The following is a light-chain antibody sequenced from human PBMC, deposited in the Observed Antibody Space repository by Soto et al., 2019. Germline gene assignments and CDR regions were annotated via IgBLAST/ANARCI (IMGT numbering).Light chain of an antibody. CDR3: SSYTSSSTLYV. J-gene: IGLJ1*01. V-gene: IGLV2-14*03. CDR2: DVS. Sequence: QSALTQPASVSGSPGQSITISCTGTSSDVGGYNYVSWYQHHPGKATKLMISDVSDRPSGVSNRFSGSKSDNTASLTIFGLQAEDEADYYCSSYTSSSTLYVFGTGTKVTVL. CDR1: SSDVGGYNY.